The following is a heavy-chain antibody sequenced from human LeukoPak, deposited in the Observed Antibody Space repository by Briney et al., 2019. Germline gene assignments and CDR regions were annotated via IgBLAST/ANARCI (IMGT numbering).Heavy chain of an antibody. CDR2: IIPIFGTA. CDR1: GFTFSSYA. CDR3: ARDHGGSSSL. Sequence: GGSLRLSCAASGFTFSSYAISWVRQAPGQGLEWMGGIIPIFGTANYAQKFQGRVTITADESTSTAYMELSSLRSEDTAVYYCARDHGGSSSLWGQGTLVTVSS. V-gene: IGHV1-69*01. J-gene: IGHJ4*02. D-gene: IGHD1-26*01.